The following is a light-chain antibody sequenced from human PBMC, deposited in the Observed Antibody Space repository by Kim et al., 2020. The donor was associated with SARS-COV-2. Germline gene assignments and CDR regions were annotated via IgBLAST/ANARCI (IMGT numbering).Light chain of an antibody. CDR3: QQYYSTPLT. CDR2: WAS. V-gene: IGKV4-1*01. Sequence: DIVMTQAPDSLAVSLGERATINCKSSQSVLYSSNNKNHLAWYQQKPGQPPKLLIYWASTRESGVPDRFSGSGSGTDFPLTISSLQAEAVAVYYCQQYYSTPLTFGQGTKLAIK. J-gene: IGKJ2*01. CDR1: QSVLYSSNNKNH.